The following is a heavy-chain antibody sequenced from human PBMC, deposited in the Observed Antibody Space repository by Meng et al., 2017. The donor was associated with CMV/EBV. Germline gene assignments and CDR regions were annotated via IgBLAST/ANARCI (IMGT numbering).Heavy chain of an antibody. D-gene: IGHD2-21*01. CDR1: GFTFSSYA. V-gene: IGHV3-23*01. CDR3: AKYRLLWSDYYYYGMDV. CDR2: MRCIGGIT. J-gene: IGHJ6*02. Sequence: GGSLRLSCAASGFTFSSYAMSWVRQAPGKGLEWVSSMRCIGGITYYADSVKGRFTISRDNSKNTLYLQMNSLRAEDTAVYYCAKYRLLWSDYYYYGMDVWGQGTTVTVSS.